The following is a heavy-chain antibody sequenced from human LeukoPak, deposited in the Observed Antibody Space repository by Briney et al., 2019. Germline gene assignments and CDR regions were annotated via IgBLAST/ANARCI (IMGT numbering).Heavy chain of an antibody. J-gene: IGHJ4*02. Sequence: PGRSLRLSCAASGFTFSSYGMHWVRQAPGKGLEWVAVIWYDGSNKYYADPVKGRFTISRDNSKNTLYLQMNSLRAEDTAVYYCAKASANDFWSGYLDYWGQGTLVTVSS. D-gene: IGHD3-3*01. CDR1: GFTFSSYG. CDR2: IWYDGSNK. CDR3: AKASANDFWSGYLDY. V-gene: IGHV3-33*06.